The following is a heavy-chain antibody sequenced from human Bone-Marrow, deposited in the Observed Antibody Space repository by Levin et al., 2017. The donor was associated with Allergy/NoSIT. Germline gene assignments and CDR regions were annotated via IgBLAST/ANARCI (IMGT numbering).Heavy chain of an antibody. CDR2: IIPILGIA. Sequence: RASVKVSCKASGGTFSSYAISWVRQAPGQGLEWMGRIIPILGIANYAQKFQGRVTITADKSTSTAYMELSSLRSEDTAVYYCARGTVMGRGWFDPWGQGTLVTVSS. V-gene: IGHV1-69*04. CDR3: ARGTVMGRGWFDP. D-gene: IGHD3-10*01. J-gene: IGHJ5*02. CDR1: GGTFSSYA.